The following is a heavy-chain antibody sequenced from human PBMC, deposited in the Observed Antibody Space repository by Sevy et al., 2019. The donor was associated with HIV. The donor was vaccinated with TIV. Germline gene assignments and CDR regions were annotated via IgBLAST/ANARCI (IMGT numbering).Heavy chain of an antibody. CDR1: GFTFDDYA. V-gene: IGHV3-9*01. Sequence: GGSLRLSCAASGFTFDDYAMSWVRQVPGKGLEWVATISSNSATVNYVDSVKGRFTISRDNAKNSLYLQMNSLRPEDTAFYYCAKGHAFSTYAALEYWGQGALVTVPS. J-gene: IGHJ4*02. CDR2: ISSNSATV. CDR3: AKGHAFSTYAALEY. D-gene: IGHD2-2*01.